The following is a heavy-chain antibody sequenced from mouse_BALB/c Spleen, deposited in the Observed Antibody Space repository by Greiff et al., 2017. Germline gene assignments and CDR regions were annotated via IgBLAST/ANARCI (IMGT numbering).Heavy chain of an antibody. CDR2: ISYSGST. V-gene: IGHV3-2*02. CDR1: GYSITSDYA. CDR3: ARGRYYGYDGNAMDY. Sequence: DVKLQESGPGLVKPSQSLSLTCTVTGYSITSDYAWNWIRQFPGNKLEWMGYISYSGSTSYNPSLKSRISITRDTSKNQFFLQLNSVTTEDTATYYCARGRYYGYDGNAMDYWGQGTSVTVSS. D-gene: IGHD2-2*01. J-gene: IGHJ4*01.